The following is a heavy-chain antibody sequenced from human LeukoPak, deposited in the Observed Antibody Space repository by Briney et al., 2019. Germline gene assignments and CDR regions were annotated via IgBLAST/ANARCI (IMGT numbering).Heavy chain of an antibody. Sequence: KTGGSLRLSCAASGFTFSSYSMNWVRQAPGKGREWVSSISSSSSYIYYADSVKGRFTISRDNAKNSLYLQMNSLRAEDTAVYYCARGLPGYAIDYWGQGTLVTVSS. CDR2: ISSSSSYI. D-gene: IGHD5-12*01. CDR1: GFTFSSYS. CDR3: ARGLPGYAIDY. V-gene: IGHV3-21*01. J-gene: IGHJ4*02.